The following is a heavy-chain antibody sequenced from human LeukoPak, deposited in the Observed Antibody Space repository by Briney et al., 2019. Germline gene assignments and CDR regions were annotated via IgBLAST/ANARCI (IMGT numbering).Heavy chain of an antibody. J-gene: IGHJ4*02. CDR1: GYTFTGYY. CDR2: INPNSGGT. CDR3: AKDRAVATIGGIDY. V-gene: IGHV1-2*02. D-gene: IGHD5-12*01. Sequence: ASVKVSCKASGYTFTGYYMHWVRQAPGQGLEWMGWINPNSGGTNYAQKFQGRVTMTRDTSISTVYMELSRLRSDDTAVYYCAKDRAVATIGGIDYWGQGTLVTVSS.